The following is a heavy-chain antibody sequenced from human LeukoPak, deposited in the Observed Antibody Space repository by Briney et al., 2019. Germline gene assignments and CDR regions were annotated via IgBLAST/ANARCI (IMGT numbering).Heavy chain of an antibody. V-gene: IGHV1-18*04. CDR3: ARRGESRRMYYFDY. CDR1: GYTFTSYG. CDR2: ISAYNGNT. Sequence: AASVKVSCTASGYTFTSYGISWVRQAPGQGLEWMGWISAYNGNTNYAQKLQGRVTMTTDTSTSTAYMELRSLRSDDTAVYYCARRGESRRMYYFDYWGQGTLATVSS. D-gene: IGHD2-21*01. J-gene: IGHJ4*02.